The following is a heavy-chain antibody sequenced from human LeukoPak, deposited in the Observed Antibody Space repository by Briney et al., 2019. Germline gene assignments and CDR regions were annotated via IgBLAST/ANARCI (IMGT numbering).Heavy chain of an antibody. Sequence: SETLSLTCAVYGGSFSGYYWSWIRQPPGKGLEWIGEINHSGSTNYNPSLKSRVTISIDTSKNQFSLKLSSVTAADTAVYYCARRGERIQLWQPYWNFDFWGRGTLVTVSS. D-gene: IGHD5-18*01. V-gene: IGHV4-34*01. CDR2: INHSGST. CDR3: ARRGERIQLWQPYWNFDF. CDR1: GGSFSGYY. J-gene: IGHJ2*01.